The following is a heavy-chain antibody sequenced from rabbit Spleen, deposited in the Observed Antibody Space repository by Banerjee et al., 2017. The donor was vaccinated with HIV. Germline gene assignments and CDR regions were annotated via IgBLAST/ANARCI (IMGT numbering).Heavy chain of an antibody. V-gene: IGHV1S45*01. CDR2: INTATGKA. CDR3: VREVAAKFNL. CDR1: GFSFSDRDV. D-gene: IGHD4-1*01. Sequence: QEQLEESGGGLVKPEGSLTLTCKASGFSFSDRDVLCWVRQAPGKGLEWIACINTATGKAVYASWAKGRFTISKTSSTTVTLQMNSLTAADTATYFCVREVAAKFNLWGPGTLVTVS. J-gene: IGHJ4*01.